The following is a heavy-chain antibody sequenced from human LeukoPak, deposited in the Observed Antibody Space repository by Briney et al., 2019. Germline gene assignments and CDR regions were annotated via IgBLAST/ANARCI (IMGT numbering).Heavy chain of an antibody. CDR2: ISFYNGNT. Sequence: ASVKVSCKASGGTFSSYAISWVRQAPGQGLEWMGWISFYNGNTNYAQKFQGRMTMTTDTSTSTAYMERRSLRSDDTAVYYCARDQAPRGIDYWGQGTLVIVSS. CDR1: GGTFSSYA. CDR3: ARDQAPRGIDY. J-gene: IGHJ4*02. D-gene: IGHD3-10*01. V-gene: IGHV1-18*01.